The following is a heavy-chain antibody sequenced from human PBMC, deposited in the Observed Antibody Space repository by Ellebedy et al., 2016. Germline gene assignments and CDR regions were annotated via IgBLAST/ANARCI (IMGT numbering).Heavy chain of an antibody. Sequence: SETLSLTCTVSGGSLTNFSLSWLRQPPGKGLEWIAEIHHGGTTDYNPSLKSRVTFSEDTSENQFSLKMNSVTAADSAVYYCARGHSHCRGDKCRHPLSTAFDIWGQGTTVAVSS. V-gene: IGHV4-34*01. D-gene: IGHD2-21*01. CDR1: GGSLTNFS. J-gene: IGHJ3*02. CDR3: ARGHSHCRGDKCRHPLSTAFDI. CDR2: IHHGGTT.